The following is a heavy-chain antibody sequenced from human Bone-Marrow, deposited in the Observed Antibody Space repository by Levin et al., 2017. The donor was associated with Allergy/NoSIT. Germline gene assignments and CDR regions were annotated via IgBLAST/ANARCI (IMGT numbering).Heavy chain of an antibody. CDR3: AKAKSHLDYYGAGSDDF. CDR2: ISSSGGST. Sequence: GGSLRLSCAASGFTFYNYVMNWVRQSPGKGLEWVSGISSSGGSTYYADSVKGRFTISRDNSKNTLYLQINSLRAEDTAIYYCAKAKSHLDYYGAGSDDFWGQGTLVTVSS. D-gene: IGHD3-10*01. V-gene: IGHV3-23*01. J-gene: IGHJ4*02. CDR1: GFTFYNYV.